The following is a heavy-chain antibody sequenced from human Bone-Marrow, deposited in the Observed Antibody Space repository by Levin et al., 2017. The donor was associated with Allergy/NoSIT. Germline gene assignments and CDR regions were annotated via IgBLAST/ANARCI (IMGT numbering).Heavy chain of an antibody. Sequence: GGSLRLSCAASGFTFSNAWMSWVRQAPGKGLEWVGRIKSKTDGGTTDYAAPVKGRFTISRDDSKNTLYLQMNSLKTEDTAVYYCTTDESIGSLRGLQGYWGQGTLVTVSS. CDR2: IKSKTDGGTT. V-gene: IGHV3-15*01. J-gene: IGHJ4*02. D-gene: IGHD4-17*01. CDR3: TTDESIGSLRGLQGY. CDR1: GFTFSNAW.